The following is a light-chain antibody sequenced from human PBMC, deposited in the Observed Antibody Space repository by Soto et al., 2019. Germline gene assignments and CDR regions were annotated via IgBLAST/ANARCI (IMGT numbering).Light chain of an antibody. CDR1: QSISDL. V-gene: IGKV1-5*03. J-gene: IGKJ1*01. Sequence: DIQMTQSPSTLSASVGDRVTITCRASQSISDLLAWYQQKPGKAPKLLIYEASNLQSGVPSRFSGSGSGTEYTLTISSLQPDDFASYYCQQYNGFWTFGQGTKVEIK. CDR2: EAS. CDR3: QQYNGFWT.